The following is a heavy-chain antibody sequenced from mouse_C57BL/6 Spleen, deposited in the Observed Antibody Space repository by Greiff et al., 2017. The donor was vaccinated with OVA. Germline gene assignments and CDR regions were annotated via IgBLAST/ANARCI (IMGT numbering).Heavy chain of an antibody. V-gene: IGHV1-55*01. D-gene: IGHD2-4*01. CDR1: GYTFTSYW. J-gene: IGHJ3*01. Sequence: QVQLQQPGAELVKPGASVKLSCKASGYTFTSYWITWVKQRPVQGLEWIGDIYPGSGSTNYNEKFKSKATLTVDNSSSTAYMLLSSLTSEDSAVYYGERGGYYDFSGLAYWGQGTLVTVSA. CDR3: ERGGYYDFSGLAY. CDR2: IYPGSGST.